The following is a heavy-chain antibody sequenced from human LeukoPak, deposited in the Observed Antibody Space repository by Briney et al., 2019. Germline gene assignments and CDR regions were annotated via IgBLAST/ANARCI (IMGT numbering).Heavy chain of an antibody. J-gene: IGHJ4*02. CDR3: ARGSRIYGSGSWYFDY. V-gene: IGHV1-3*01. Sequence: ASVKVSCKASGYTFTSYAMHWVRQAPGQRLEWMGWINAGNGNTKYSQKFQGRVTITRDTSASTAYMELSSLRSEDTAVYYCARGSRIYGSGSWYFDYWGQGTLVTVSS. CDR2: INAGNGNT. D-gene: IGHD3-10*01. CDR1: GYTFTSYA.